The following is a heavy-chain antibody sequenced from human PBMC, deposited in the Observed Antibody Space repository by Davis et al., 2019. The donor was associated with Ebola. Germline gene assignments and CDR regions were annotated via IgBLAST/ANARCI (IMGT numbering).Heavy chain of an antibody. Sequence: ASVKVSCKASGYRFTSYYMHWVRQAPGQGLEWMGIISPITGGTSYAQNFQVRVNMTRDTSTSTVYMELSSLRSEDTAVCYCAREGGRYYDSSGYVFDIWGQGTMVKVSS. CDR1: GYRFTSYY. D-gene: IGHD3-22*01. V-gene: IGHV1-46*01. CDR3: AREGGRYYDSSGYVFDI. CDR2: ISPITGGT. J-gene: IGHJ3*02.